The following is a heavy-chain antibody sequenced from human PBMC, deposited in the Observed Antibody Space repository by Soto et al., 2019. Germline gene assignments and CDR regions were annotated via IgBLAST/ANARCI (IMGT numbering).Heavy chain of an antibody. CDR3: ARGHSSGWSYYFDY. Sequence: GGSLRLSCAASGFSFSDYYRSWIRQAPGKGLEWVSYMSFSGSSIYYADSVKGRFTISRDNAKNSLYLQMNSLRAEDTAVYYCARGHSSGWSYYFDYWGQGTLVTVSS. D-gene: IGHD6-19*01. V-gene: IGHV3-11*01. J-gene: IGHJ4*02. CDR1: GFSFSDYY. CDR2: MSFSGSSI.